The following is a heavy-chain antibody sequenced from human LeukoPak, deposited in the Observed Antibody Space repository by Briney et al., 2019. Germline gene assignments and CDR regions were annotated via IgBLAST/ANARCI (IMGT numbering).Heavy chain of an antibody. V-gene: IGHV3-23*01. D-gene: IGHD6-19*01. CDR1: GFTFSSYS. CDR3: AKVSRFVAVASYFDY. J-gene: IGHJ4*02. CDR2: ISGSGSNT. Sequence: GGSLRLSCAASGFTFSSYSMNWVRQAPGKGLEWVSGISGSGSNTYYRDSVKGRFTISRDNSKNTLYLQMNSLRAEDTAVYYCAKVSRFVAVASYFDYWGQGTLVTVSS.